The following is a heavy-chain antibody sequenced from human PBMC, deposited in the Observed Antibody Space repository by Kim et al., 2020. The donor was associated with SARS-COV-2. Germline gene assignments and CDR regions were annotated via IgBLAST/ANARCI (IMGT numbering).Heavy chain of an antibody. CDR1: GVTFSNAW. V-gene: IGHV3-15*01. J-gene: IGHJ4*02. Sequence: GGSLRLSCAASGVTFSNAWMSWVRQAPGKGLEWVGRIKTKADGETTDYAAPVKGRFTLSRDDSKNTLYLQMNSLKSEDTAVYYCTNTFEYWGQGTQVTVS. CDR2: IKTKADGETT. CDR3: TNTFEY.